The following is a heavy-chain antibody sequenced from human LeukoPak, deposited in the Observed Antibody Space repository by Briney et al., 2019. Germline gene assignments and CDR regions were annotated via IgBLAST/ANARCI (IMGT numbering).Heavy chain of an antibody. CDR2: MNPNSGNP. J-gene: IGHJ6*02. D-gene: IGHD2-15*01. CDR1: GYTFTSYD. Sequence: ASVQVSCQASGYTFTSYDINWVRPATGRGGEWMGWMNPNSGNPGHAQKFQGRVTMTRNTSRSTAYMELSSLRSEHTAVYYCARGPVAVAPYYYYYGMDVWGQGTTVTVSS. V-gene: IGHV1-8*01. CDR3: ARGPVAVAPYYYYYGMDV.